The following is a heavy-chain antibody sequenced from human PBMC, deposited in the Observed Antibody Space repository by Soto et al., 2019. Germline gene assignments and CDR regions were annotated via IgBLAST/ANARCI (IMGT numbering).Heavy chain of an antibody. V-gene: IGHV4-59*01. CDR3: ASSGGGSSSYYYYYYGMDV. J-gene: IGHJ6*02. Sequence: PSETMSVTCTVAGGSISSYYWSWIRQTPGKGLEWIGYIYYSGSTNYNPSLKSRVTISVDTSKNQFSLKLSSVTAADTAVYYCASSGGGSSSYYYYYYGMDVWGQGTTVTVSS. CDR2: IYYSGST. D-gene: IGHD6-6*01. CDR1: GGSISSYY.